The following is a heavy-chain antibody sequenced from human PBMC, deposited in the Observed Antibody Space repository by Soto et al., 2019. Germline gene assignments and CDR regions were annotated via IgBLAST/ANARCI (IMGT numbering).Heavy chain of an antibody. J-gene: IGHJ4*02. Sequence: EVQLVESGGGLVQPGGSLKLSCAASGFTFSGSAMHWVRQASGKGLEWVGRIRSKANSYATAYAASVKGRFTISRDDSKNTAYLQMNSLKTEDTAVYYCTGYGGNEDYWGQGTLVTVSS. CDR2: IRSKANSYAT. D-gene: IGHD4-17*01. CDR3: TGYGGNEDY. V-gene: IGHV3-73*01. CDR1: GFTFSGSA.